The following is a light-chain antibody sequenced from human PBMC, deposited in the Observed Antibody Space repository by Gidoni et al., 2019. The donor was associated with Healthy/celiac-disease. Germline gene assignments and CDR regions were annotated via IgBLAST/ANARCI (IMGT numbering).Light chain of an antibody. CDR2: SNN. V-gene: IGLV1-44*01. Sequence: QSVLTPPPSASGTPGQMVTISCSGSSSNIGSNTVNWYQQLPGTAPKLLIYSNNQRPSGVPDRFSGSKSGTSASLAISGLQSEDEADYYCAAWDDSLNGQVVFGGGTKLTVL. J-gene: IGLJ2*01. CDR1: SSNIGSNT. CDR3: AAWDDSLNGQVV.